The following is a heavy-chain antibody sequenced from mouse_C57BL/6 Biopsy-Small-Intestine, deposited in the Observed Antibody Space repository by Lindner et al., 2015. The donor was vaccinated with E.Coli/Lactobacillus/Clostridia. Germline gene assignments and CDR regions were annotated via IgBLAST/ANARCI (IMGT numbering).Heavy chain of an antibody. V-gene: IGHV1-42*01. D-gene: IGHD2-10*01. CDR2: INPITGGT. CDR1: GYSFTGYY. Sequence: VQLQESGPELVKPGASVKISCKASGYSFTGYYMNWVKQNPEKSLEWIGEINPITGGTTYKQKFKAKATLTVDKSSSTAYMQLKSLTSEDSAVYYYARSYYDNLDYWGQGTTLTVSS. CDR3: ARSYYDNLDY. J-gene: IGHJ2*01.